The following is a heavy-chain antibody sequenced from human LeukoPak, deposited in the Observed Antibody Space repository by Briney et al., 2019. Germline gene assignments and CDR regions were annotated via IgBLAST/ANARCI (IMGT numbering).Heavy chain of an antibody. CDR3: ATVPYYYDSSGYYYFDY. V-gene: IGHV1-24*01. CDR1: GYTLTELC. CDR2: FDPEDGET. J-gene: IGHJ4*02. D-gene: IGHD3-22*01. Sequence: ASVKVSCKVSGYTLTELCMHWVRQAPGKGLEWMGGFDPEDGETIYAQKFQGRVTMTEDTSTDTAYMELSSLRSEDTAVYYCATVPYYYDSSGYYYFDYWGQGTLVTVSS.